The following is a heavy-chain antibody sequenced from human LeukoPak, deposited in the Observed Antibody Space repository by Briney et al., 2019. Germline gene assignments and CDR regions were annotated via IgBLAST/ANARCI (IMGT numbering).Heavy chain of an antibody. CDR1: GYTFTGYY. Sequence: ASVRVSCKASGYTFTGYYMHWVRQAPGQGLEWMGWINPNSGGTNYAQKFQGRFTMTRDTSISTAYMELSRLRSDDTAVYYCASQDYGDLLFDYWGQGTLVTVSS. J-gene: IGHJ4*02. CDR2: INPNSGGT. D-gene: IGHD4-17*01. V-gene: IGHV1-2*02. CDR3: ASQDYGDLLFDY.